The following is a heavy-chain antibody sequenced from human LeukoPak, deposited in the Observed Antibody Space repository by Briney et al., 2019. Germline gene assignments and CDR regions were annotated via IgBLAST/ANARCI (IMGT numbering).Heavy chain of an antibody. V-gene: IGHV4-59*08. CDR2: IYYSGST. D-gene: IGHD2-2*01. J-gene: IGHJ4*02. Sequence: SETLSLTCTVSGVSISSYYWSWIRQPPGKGLEWIGYIYYSGSTKYNPSLKSRVTISVDTSKNQSSLKLTSVTAADTAVYYCARLGIGVVPSAMLGDYYFDYWGQGTLVTVSS. CDR3: ARLGIGVVPSAMLGDYYFDY. CDR1: GVSISSYY.